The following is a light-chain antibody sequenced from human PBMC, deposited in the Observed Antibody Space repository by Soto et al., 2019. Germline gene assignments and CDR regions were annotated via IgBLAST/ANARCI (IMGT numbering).Light chain of an antibody. J-gene: IGLJ1*01. V-gene: IGLV2-23*02. CDR3: CSYVDSTTYV. CDR1: SSDVGGYNY. CDR2: EVS. Sequence: QSALPQPASVSGSPGQSITISCTGTSSDVGGYNYVSWYQQHPGKAPKLMIYEVSNRPSGVSNRFSGSKSGHTASLTISGLQADDEADYYCCSYVDSTTYVFATGTKVTVL.